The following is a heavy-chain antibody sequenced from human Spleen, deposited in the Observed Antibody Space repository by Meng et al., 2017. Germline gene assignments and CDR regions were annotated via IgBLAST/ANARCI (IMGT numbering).Heavy chain of an antibody. J-gene: IGHJ4*02. Sequence: GGSLRLSCAASGFTVSHNYMSWVRQAPGKGLEWVSVIYSGGNTYYADSVKGRFTISRDNSKNTVFLQIDSLRAEDTAVYYCARTHINKYDLSALPLDYWGQGTQVTVSS. CDR1: GFTVSHNY. V-gene: IGHV3-66*02. D-gene: IGHD3-22*01. CDR3: ARTHINKYDLSALPLDY. CDR2: IYSGGNT.